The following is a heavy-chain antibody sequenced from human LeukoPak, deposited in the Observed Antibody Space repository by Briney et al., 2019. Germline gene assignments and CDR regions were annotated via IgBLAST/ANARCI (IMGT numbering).Heavy chain of an antibody. V-gene: IGHV4-34*01. CDR3: ARGQGIVVVPAANWFDP. CDR2: INHSGST. Sequence: PSETLSLTCAVYGGSFSGYYWSWIRQPPGKGLEWIGEINHSGSTNYNPSLKSRVTISVDTSKNQFSLKLSSVTAADMAVYYCARGQGIVVVPAANWFDPWGQGTLVTVSS. CDR1: GGSFSGYY. D-gene: IGHD2-2*01. J-gene: IGHJ5*02.